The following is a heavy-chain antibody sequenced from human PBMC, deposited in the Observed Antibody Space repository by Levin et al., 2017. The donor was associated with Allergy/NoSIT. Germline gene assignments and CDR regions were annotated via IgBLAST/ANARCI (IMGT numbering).Heavy chain of an antibody. V-gene: IGHV3-23*05. CDR1: GFTFTNHA. CDR3: AKYRLCNRGSALDY. CDR2: IYESTST. D-gene: IGHD7-27*01. J-gene: IGHJ4*02. Sequence: GESLKISCAASGFTFTNHAVAWVRQAPGKGLEWVSSIYESTSTYYTDSLRGRFTISRDNAKSTVYLQMDSLQGDDTAVYYCAKYRLCNRGSALDYWGQGTLVTVSP.